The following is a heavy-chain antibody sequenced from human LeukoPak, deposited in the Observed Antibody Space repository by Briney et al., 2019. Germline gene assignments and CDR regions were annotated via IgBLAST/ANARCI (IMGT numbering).Heavy chain of an antibody. CDR3: AKAPGGPLRYFDWLLEY. J-gene: IGHJ4*02. CDR1: GFTFSSYA. D-gene: IGHD3-9*01. CDR2: ISGSGGST. Sequence: GGSLRLSCAASGFTFSSYAMSWVRQAPGKGLEWVSAISGSGGSTYYADSVKGRFTISRDNSKNTLYLQMNSLRAEDTAVYYCAKAPGGPLRYFDWLLEYWGQGTLVTVSS. V-gene: IGHV3-23*01.